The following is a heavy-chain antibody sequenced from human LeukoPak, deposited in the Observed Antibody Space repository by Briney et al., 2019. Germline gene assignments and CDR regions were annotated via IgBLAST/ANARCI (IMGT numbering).Heavy chain of an antibody. J-gene: IGHJ6*03. Sequence: ASVKVSCKASGYTFTGYYMHWVRQAPGQGLEWMGWINPNSGDTNYAQNLQGGVTMTRDTSISTAYMELSRLRSDDTAVYYCARGVTGIYYYYYMDVWGKGTTVTVSS. V-gene: IGHV1-2*02. CDR1: GYTFTGYY. CDR3: ARGVTGIYYYYYMDV. D-gene: IGHD3-10*01. CDR2: INPNSGDT.